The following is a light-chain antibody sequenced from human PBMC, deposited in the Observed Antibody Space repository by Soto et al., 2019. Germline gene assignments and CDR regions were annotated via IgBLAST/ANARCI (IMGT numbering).Light chain of an antibody. CDR1: SSDIGGYNY. J-gene: IGLJ2*01. Sequence: QSVLTQPASVSGSPGQSITISCTGTSSDIGGYNYVSWYQQHPGKAPKLMIRDVNTRPSGVSHRFSGSKSGNTASLTISGLQAEDEADYYCSSFTSSNTVIFGGGTQLTVL. CDR2: DVN. CDR3: SSFTSSNTVI. V-gene: IGLV2-14*01.